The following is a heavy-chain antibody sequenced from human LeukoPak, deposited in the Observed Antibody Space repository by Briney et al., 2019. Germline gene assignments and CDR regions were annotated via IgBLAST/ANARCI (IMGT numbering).Heavy chain of an antibody. Sequence: PSETLSLTCTVSGGSISSYYWSWIRQPPGQGLEWIGYIYYSGSTNYNPSLKRRVTISVDTSKNQFSLKLSSVTAADTAVYYCARANFWSGYHTALDYWGQGTLVTVSS. CDR2: IYYSGST. CDR1: GGSISSYY. J-gene: IGHJ4*02. D-gene: IGHD3-3*01. V-gene: IGHV4-59*01. CDR3: ARANFWSGYHTALDY.